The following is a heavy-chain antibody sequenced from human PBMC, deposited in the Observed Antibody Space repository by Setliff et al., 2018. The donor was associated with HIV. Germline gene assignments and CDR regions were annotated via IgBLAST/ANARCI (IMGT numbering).Heavy chain of an antibody. Sequence: SETLSLTCSLSDASINSNNYYWVWIRQTPGKGLEWIGSIYYTGTAYYNPSLKSRVFISVDTSKNQFSLNLSSVSAADTAVYFCSRLTRTSSNSYRGRFDPWGQGTLVTVSS. V-gene: IGHV4-39*01. CDR1: DASINSNNYY. J-gene: IGHJ5*02. D-gene: IGHD6-13*01. CDR3: SRLTRTSSNSYRGRFDP. CDR2: IYYTGTA.